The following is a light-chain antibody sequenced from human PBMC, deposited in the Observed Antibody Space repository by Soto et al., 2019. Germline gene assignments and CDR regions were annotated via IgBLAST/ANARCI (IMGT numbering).Light chain of an antibody. Sequence: DIQMTQSPSSLPASVGDVVTISCRASQGIGNYLAWYQQKPGKAPKLLIYAASTLQSGVPSRFSGSRSGTDLTLTISSLQPEDVGTCSCQQCNSAPRSFGQGTRVAIK. CDR1: QGIGNY. V-gene: IGKV1-27*01. CDR2: AAS. CDR3: QQCNSAPRS. J-gene: IGKJ1*01.